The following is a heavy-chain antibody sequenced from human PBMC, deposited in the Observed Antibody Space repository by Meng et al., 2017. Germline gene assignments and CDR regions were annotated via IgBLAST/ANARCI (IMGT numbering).Heavy chain of an antibody. Sequence: SETLSPTCTVSGGSISSSSYYWGWIRQPPGKGLEWIGSIYYSGSTYYNPSPKSRVTISVDTSKNQFSLKLGSVTAADAAVYHCARDRSLWFGELLPLWFDPWGQGTLVTVSS. CDR1: GGSISSSSYY. D-gene: IGHD3-10*01. V-gene: IGHV4-39*07. CDR3: ARDRSLWFGELLPLWFDP. CDR2: IYYSGST. J-gene: IGHJ5*02.